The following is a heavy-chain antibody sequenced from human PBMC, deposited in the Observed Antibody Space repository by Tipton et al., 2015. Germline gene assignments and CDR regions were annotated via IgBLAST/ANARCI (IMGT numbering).Heavy chain of an antibody. CDR2: ISRNGELI. D-gene: IGHD3-22*01. J-gene: IGHJ2*01. CDR3: ATNQVVGQWYFHF. Sequence: GSLRLSCAASGFDFSAYGMHWVRQAPGRGLEYVSAISRNGELIYYADSVKDRFFISRDNSKNTLYLQMGSLRDEDMAVYYCATNQVVGQWYFHFWGRGTLVSVSS. CDR1: GFDFSAYG. V-gene: IGHV3-64*02.